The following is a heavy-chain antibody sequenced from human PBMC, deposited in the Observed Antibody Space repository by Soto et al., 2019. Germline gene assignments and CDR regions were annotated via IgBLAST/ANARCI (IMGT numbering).Heavy chain of an antibody. J-gene: IGHJ3*02. CDR2: IIPIFGTA. Sequence: SVKVSCKASGGTFSSYAISWVRQAPGQGLEWMGGIIPIFGTANYAQKFQGRVTITVDKSTSTAYMELSSLRSGDTAVYYCARDYGSGSYSARGRAFDIWGQGTMVTVSS. D-gene: IGHD3-10*01. CDR3: ARDYGSGSYSARGRAFDI. V-gene: IGHV1-69*06. CDR1: GGTFSSYA.